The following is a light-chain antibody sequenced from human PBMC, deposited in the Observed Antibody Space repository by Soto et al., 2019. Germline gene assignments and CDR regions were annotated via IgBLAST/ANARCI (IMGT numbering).Light chain of an antibody. CDR1: SSNIGAGYD. V-gene: IGLV1-40*01. J-gene: IGLJ2*01. CDR2: GNS. Sequence: QSVLTQPPSVSGAPGQRVTISCTGSSSNIGAGYDVHWYQQLPGTAPKLLIYGNSNRPSGVPDRFSGSKSGTSASLAITGLQAEDEADYYCQSYDSSRSASVFGGGTKLTVL. CDR3: QSYDSSRSASV.